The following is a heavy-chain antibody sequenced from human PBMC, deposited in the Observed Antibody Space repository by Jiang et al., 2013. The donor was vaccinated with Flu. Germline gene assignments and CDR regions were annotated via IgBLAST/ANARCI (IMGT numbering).Heavy chain of an antibody. D-gene: IGHD3-3*01. CDR2: IKQDGSEK. CDR1: GFTFSSYW. Sequence: RLSCAASGFTFSSYWMSWVRQAPGKGLEWVANIKQDGSEKYYVDSVKGRFTISRDNAKNSLYLQMNSLRAEDTAVYYCAKASRLRRGYYYYGMDVWGQGTTVTVSS. J-gene: IGHJ6*02. CDR3: AKASRLRRGYYYYGMDV. V-gene: IGHV3-7*03.